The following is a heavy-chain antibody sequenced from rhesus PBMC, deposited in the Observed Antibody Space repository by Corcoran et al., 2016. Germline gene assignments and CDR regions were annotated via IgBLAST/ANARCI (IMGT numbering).Heavy chain of an antibody. Sequence: QVQLQELGPGVVKPAETLSLTCSVPGGSICDSYRCSWSRQPPGKGLEWIGSIYGSRTRTHHNPSLKSRVTSSKDTSKNQFSLKLSSVTAADTAVYYGARTRNWNPFDYWGQGVLVTVSS. D-gene: IGHD1-26*01. V-gene: IGHV4S10*01. CDR3: ARTRNWNPFDY. CDR2: IYGSRTRT. J-gene: IGHJ4*01. CDR1: GGSICDSYR.